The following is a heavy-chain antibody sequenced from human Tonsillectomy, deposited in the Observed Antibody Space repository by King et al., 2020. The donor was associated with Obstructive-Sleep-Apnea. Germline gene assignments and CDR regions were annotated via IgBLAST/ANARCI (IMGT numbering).Heavy chain of an antibody. CDR3: ARAEDYLDY. V-gene: IGHV4-34*01. CDR2: INHSGRT. Sequence: VQLQQWGAGLLKPSETLSLTCAVYGGSFSGYYWSWIRQPPGKGLEWIGEINHSGRTNYNPSLKSRVTISVDTSKNQFSLKVSSVTAADTAVYYCARAEDYLDYWGQGNLVTVSS. D-gene: IGHD2-15*01. CDR1: GGSFSGYY. J-gene: IGHJ4*02.